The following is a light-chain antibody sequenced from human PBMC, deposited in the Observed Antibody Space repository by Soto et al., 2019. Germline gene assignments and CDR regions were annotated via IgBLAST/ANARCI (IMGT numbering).Light chain of an antibody. CDR2: GTS. CDR1: QSLNSN. CDR3: QQYSNWPQT. J-gene: IGKJ1*01. Sequence: EILMTQSPATLSVSPGESATLSCRASQSLNSNVAWYQQRPGQAPRLLIYGTSTRATGIPARFSGSGSETDFTLTISSLQSEDFAVYHCQQYSNWPQTFGQGTKVDIK. V-gene: IGKV3-15*01.